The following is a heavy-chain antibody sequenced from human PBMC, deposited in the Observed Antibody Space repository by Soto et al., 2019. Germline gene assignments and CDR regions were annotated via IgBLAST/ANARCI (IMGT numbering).Heavy chain of an antibody. CDR3: AKSLLGYCSGGSCYSRAASYYYYGMDV. D-gene: IGHD2-15*01. V-gene: IGHV3-33*06. CDR1: GFTFSSYG. Sequence: QVQLVESGGGVVQPGRSLRLSCAASGFTFSSYGMHWVRQAPGKGLEWVAVIWYDGSNKYYADSVKGRFTISRDNSKNTLYLQMNSLIAEDTAVYYCAKSLLGYCSGGSCYSRAASYYYYGMDVWGQGTTVTVSS. CDR2: IWYDGSNK. J-gene: IGHJ6*02.